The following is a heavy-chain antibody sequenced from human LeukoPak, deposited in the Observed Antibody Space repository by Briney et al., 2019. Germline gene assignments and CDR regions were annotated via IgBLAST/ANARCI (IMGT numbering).Heavy chain of an antibody. CDR3: ARRRYYYDSSGYYYAFDY. V-gene: IGHV4-39*01. CDR2: IYYSGST. J-gene: IGHJ4*02. Sequence: SSETLPLTCTVSGGSISSSSYYWGWIRQPPGKGLEWIGSIYYSGSTYYNPSLKSRVTISVDTSKNQFSLKLSSVTAADTAVYYCARRRYYYDSSGYYYAFDYWGQGTLVTVSS. CDR1: GGSISSSSYY. D-gene: IGHD3-22*01.